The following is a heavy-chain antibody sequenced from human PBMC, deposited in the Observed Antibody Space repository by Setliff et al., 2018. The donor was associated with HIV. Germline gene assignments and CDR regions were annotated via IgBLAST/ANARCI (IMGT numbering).Heavy chain of an antibody. CDR3: ARHAFNGGWFGQVLLPYFDN. V-gene: IGHV4-39*01. CDR1: GDSISSSYYS. Sequence: PSETLSLTCTIFGDSISSSYYSWSWIRQSPGKGLHWIGTVSYYGTTYYNPTLDSRVSISVEASRIQFSLNLTSVTASDTAFYFCARHAFNGGWFGQVLLPYFDNLGRGILVTVSS. D-gene: IGHD3-10*01. CDR2: VSYYGTT. J-gene: IGHJ4*02.